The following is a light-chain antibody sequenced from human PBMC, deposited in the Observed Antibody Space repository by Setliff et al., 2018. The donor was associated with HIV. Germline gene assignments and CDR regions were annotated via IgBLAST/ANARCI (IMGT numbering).Light chain of an antibody. V-gene: IGLV2-14*03. CDR1: SSDVGGYNS. J-gene: IGLJ1*01. CDR3: HSKRSSSTPYV. CDR2: DVS. Sequence: QSVLAQPASVSGSPGRSITISCTGNSSDVGGYNSVSWFQQHPGKAPKLLIYDVSDRPSGVSNRFSGSKSGNTASLTISGLQVEDEADYYCHSKRSSSTPYVFGTGTKVT.